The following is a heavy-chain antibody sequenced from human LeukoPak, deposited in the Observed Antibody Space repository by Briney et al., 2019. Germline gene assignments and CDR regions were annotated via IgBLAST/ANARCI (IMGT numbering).Heavy chain of an antibody. CDR3: ARRGYGYYYYMDV. CDR1: GYSFTSYW. V-gene: IGHV5-51*01. D-gene: IGHD5-18*01. J-gene: IGHJ6*03. CDR2: IYPGDSDT. Sequence: KNGESLKISCKTSGYSFTSYWIGWVRQMPGKGLEWMGIIYPGDSDTKYSPSFQGQVTISADKSISTAYLQWSSLKASDTAMYYCARRGYGYYYYMDVWGKGTTVTVSS.